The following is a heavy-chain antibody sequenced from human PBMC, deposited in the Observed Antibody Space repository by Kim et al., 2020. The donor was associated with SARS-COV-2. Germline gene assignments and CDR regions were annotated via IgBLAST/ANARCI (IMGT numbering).Heavy chain of an antibody. CDR2: GST. CDR3: ARELLGAFDI. J-gene: IGHJ3*02. Sequence: GSTQTQPTLKSRVTISVDTSKNQFSLTLGSVTATDTAVYYCARELLGAFDIWGQGTMVTVSS. D-gene: IGHD1-26*01. V-gene: IGHV4-31*02.